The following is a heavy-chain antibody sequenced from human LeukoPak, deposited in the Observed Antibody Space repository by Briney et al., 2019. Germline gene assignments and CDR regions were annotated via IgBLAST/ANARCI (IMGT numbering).Heavy chain of an antibody. J-gene: IGHJ5*02. CDR1: GGSISSYY. CDR3: ARTGRIVTTPEGYWFDP. CDR2: ISYSGST. D-gene: IGHD5-12*01. V-gene: IGHV4-59*01. Sequence: SETLSLTCTVSGGSISSYYWTWIRQPPGKGLEWIGYISYSGSTNYNPSLKSRVTISLGTSRNQFSLKLSSVTAADTAVYYCARTGRIVTTPEGYWFDPWGQGTLVTVSS.